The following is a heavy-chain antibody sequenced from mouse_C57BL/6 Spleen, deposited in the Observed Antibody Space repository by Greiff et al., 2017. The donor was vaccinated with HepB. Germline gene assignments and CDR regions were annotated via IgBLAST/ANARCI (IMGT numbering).Heavy chain of an antibody. CDR2: INPSSGYT. CDR3: ARSYYDYGDYYAMDY. V-gene: IGHV1-4*01. J-gene: IGHJ4*01. CDR1: GYTFTSYT. D-gene: IGHD2-4*01. Sequence: VQLQESGAELARPGASVKMSCKASGYTFTSYTMHWVKQRPGQGLEWIGYINPSSGYTKYNQKFKDKATLTADKSSSTAYMQLSSLTSEDSAVYYCARSYYDYGDYYAMDYWGQGTSVTVSS.